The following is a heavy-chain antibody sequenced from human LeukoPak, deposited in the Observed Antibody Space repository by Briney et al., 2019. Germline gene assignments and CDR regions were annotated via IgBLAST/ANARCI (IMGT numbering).Heavy chain of an antibody. J-gene: IGHJ3*02. D-gene: IGHD6-13*01. CDR2: IYSGGST. Sequence: PGGSLRLSCAASGFTVSSNYKSWVGQAPGKGLEWVTVIYSGGSTYYADSVKGRFTISRDNSKKTLYLQMNSLRAEDTAVYYCARAPPIAAGSDAFDIWGQGTMVTVSS. CDR3: ARAPPIAAGSDAFDI. V-gene: IGHV3-53*01. CDR1: GFTVSSNY.